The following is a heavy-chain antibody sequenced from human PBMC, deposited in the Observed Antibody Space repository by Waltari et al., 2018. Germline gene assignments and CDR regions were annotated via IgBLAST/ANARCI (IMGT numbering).Heavy chain of an antibody. V-gene: IGHV3-30-3*01. CDR1: GFTFSRFA. Sequence: QVQLVESGGGVVQPGTSLRLSCAASGFTFSRFAIHWIRQAPGKGLEWVAVISYDGSNKYYADSVKGRFTISRDNSKDTLYLQMNSLRADDTAVYYCARDLSGMPSYFDYWGQGTLVTVSS. CDR3: ARDLSGMPSYFDY. J-gene: IGHJ4*02. CDR2: ISYDGSNK. D-gene: IGHD2-2*01.